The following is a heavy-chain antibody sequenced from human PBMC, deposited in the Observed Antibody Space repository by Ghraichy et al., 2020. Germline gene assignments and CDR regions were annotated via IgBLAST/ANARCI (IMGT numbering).Heavy chain of an antibody. CDR1: GGSFSGYY. D-gene: IGHD3-22*01. V-gene: IGHV4-34*01. J-gene: IGHJ4*02. Sequence: SETLSLTCAVYGGSFSGYYWSWIRQPPGKGLEWIGEINHSGSTNYNPSIKSRVTISVDTSKNQFSLKLSPVTAADTAVYYCARVWYSSGYYYFDYWGQGTLVTVSS. CDR3: ARVWYSSGYYYFDY. CDR2: INHSGST.